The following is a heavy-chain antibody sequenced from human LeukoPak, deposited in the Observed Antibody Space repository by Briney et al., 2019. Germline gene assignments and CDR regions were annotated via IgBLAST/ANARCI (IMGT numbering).Heavy chain of an antibody. D-gene: IGHD6-13*01. J-gene: IGHJ3*02. CDR3: ARGPHSSSWYADAFDI. Sequence: PSETLSLTCTVSGGSISSGSYYWSWIRQPAGKGLEWIGRIYTSGSTNYNPSLKRRVTISVDTSKNQFSLKLRCVTAADTAVYYCARGPHSSSWYADAFDIWGQGTMVTVSS. V-gene: IGHV4-61*02. CDR2: IYTSGST. CDR1: GGSISSGSYY.